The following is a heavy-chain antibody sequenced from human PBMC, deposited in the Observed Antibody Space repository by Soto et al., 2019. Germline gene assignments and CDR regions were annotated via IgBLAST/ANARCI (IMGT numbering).Heavy chain of an antibody. CDR2: IFADGST. CDR1: GVSLSAGNV. J-gene: IGHJ6*02. Sequence: QVQLQESGPGLVKPSGTLSLTCAVAGVSLSAGNVWSWVRQPPGKGLEWIGEIFADGSTNYNPSLKSRVFMSVDKSQNHFSVSLTSVTAADTAVYYCAKDSKSVAVSAARVYGMDVWGQGTTVTVSS. V-gene: IGHV4-4*02. CDR3: AKDSKSVAVSAARVYGMDV. D-gene: IGHD2-2*01.